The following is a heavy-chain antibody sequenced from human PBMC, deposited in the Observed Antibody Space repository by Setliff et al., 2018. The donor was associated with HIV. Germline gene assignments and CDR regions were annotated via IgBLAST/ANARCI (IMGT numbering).Heavy chain of an antibody. V-gene: IGHV3-7*01. J-gene: IGHJ6*02. Sequence: GGSLRLSCAASGFTFSNSWMHWVRQAPGKGLEWVANIKQDGSEKYYVDSVKGRFTISRDNAKNSLYLQMNSLRAEDTAVYYCARDHADSSGWYGWHYYYYGMDVWGQGTTVTVSS. D-gene: IGHD6-19*01. CDR2: IKQDGSEK. CDR1: GFTFSNSW. CDR3: ARDHADSSGWYGWHYYYYGMDV.